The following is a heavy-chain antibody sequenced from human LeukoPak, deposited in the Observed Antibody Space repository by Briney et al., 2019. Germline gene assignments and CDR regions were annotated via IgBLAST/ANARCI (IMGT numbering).Heavy chain of an antibody. CDR2: TIPIFGTA. CDR1: ASTFSSYA. D-gene: IGHD2-21*02. V-gene: IGHV1-69*06. J-gene: IGHJ4*02. Sequence: SVKVSCKASASTFSSYAISVVRQAPGPGHGLMGGTIPIFGTANYAQKFQGRVTITADKSTSTAYMELSSLRSEDTAVYYCARDSLPPAYCGGDCPMFACWGQGTLVTVSS. CDR3: ARDSLPPAYCGGDCPMFAC.